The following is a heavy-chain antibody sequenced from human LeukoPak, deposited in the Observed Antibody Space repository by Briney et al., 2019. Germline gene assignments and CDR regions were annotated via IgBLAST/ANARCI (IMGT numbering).Heavy chain of an antibody. V-gene: IGHV1-18*01. J-gene: IGHJ4*02. D-gene: IGHD6-19*01. Sequence: ASVKVSCKASGYTFTSYGISWVRQAPGQGLEWMGWISAYNGNTNYAQKLQGRVTMTTDTSTSTAYMELRSLRSDDTAVYYCARGRLVPVAGSPYYFDYWGQGTLVTVSX. CDR1: GYTFTSYG. CDR3: ARGRLVPVAGSPYYFDY. CDR2: ISAYNGNT.